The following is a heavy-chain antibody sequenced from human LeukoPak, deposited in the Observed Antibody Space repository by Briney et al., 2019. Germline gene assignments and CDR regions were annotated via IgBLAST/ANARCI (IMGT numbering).Heavy chain of an antibody. V-gene: IGHV3-11*04. CDR2: ISSSGSTI. CDR1: GFTFSDYY. J-gene: IGHJ6*02. CDR3: ARDQDGYYYYYGMDV. Sequence: GGCLRLSRAASGFTFSDYYMIWIREAPGKGLEWLSHISSSGSTIYYADSVKGRVTISRDNAKNSLYLQMNSLRAEDTAVYYCARDQDGYYYYYGMDVWGQGTTVTVSS.